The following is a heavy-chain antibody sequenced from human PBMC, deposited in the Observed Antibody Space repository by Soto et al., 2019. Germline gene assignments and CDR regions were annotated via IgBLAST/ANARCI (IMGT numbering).Heavy chain of an antibody. D-gene: IGHD3-22*01. J-gene: IGHJ5*02. CDR3: AHSLIGYYYDSRGSNWFDP. V-gene: IGHV2-5*02. CDR1: GFSLSTSGVG. Sequence: QITLKESGPTLVKPTQTLTLTCTFSGFSLSTSGVGVGWIRQPPGKALEWLALIYWDDDKRYSPSLKSRLTITKDTSKTQVVLTMTNMDPVDTATYYCAHSLIGYYYDSRGSNWFDPWGQGTLVTVSS. CDR2: IYWDDDK.